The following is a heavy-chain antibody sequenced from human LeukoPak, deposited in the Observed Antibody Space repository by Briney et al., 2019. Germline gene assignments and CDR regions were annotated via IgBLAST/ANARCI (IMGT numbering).Heavy chain of an antibody. V-gene: IGHV3-48*02. CDR3: ARGRNWYSSNDGFDY. J-gene: IGHJ4*02. Sequence: TGGSLSLSCAASGFTFSSYSMNWVRQAPGKGLEWVSYISSSSSTIYYADSVKGRFTISRDNAKNSLYLQMNSLRDEDTAVYYCARGRNWYSSNDGFDYWGQGTLVTVSS. CDR2: ISSSSSTI. CDR1: GFTFSSYS. D-gene: IGHD6-13*01.